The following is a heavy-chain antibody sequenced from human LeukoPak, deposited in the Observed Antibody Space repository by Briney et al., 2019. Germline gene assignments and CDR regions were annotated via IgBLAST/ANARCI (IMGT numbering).Heavy chain of an antibody. CDR1: GGSINSYY. Sequence: SETLSLTCTVSGGSINSYYWSWIRQLAGKGLEWIGRIYTSGTTNYNPSLKSRVTMSVDTSKKQFSLKLSSVTAADTAVYYCARAGDFWSGYPSRNYMDVWGKGTTVTVSS. V-gene: IGHV4-4*07. CDR2: IYTSGTT. D-gene: IGHD3-3*01. J-gene: IGHJ6*03. CDR3: ARAGDFWSGYPSRNYMDV.